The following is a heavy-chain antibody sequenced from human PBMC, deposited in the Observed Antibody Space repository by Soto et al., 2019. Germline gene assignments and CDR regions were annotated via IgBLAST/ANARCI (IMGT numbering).Heavy chain of an antibody. CDR1: GYTFTGCY. V-gene: IGHV1-2*02. CDR3: ARVGRNRYMGMDV. J-gene: IGHJ6*02. CDR2: INPNSGGT. D-gene: IGHD1-20*01. Sequence: ASVMVSCKASGYTFTGCYMHWVRQAPGQGLEWMGWINPNSGGTNYAQKFQGRVTMTRDTSISTAYMELSRLRSDDTAVYYCARVGRNRYMGMDVWGQGTTVTVSS.